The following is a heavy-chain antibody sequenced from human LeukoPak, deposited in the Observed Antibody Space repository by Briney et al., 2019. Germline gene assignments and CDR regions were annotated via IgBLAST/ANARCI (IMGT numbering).Heavy chain of an antibody. J-gene: IGHJ4*02. CDR2: ISGSGGST. CDR3: AKDLVVAATLGQFDY. CDR1: GFTFSSYA. Sequence: PGGSLRLSCAASGFTFSSYAMSWVRQAPGKGREWVSAISGSGGSTYYADSVKGRFTISRDNSKNTLYLQMNSLRAEDTAVYYCAKDLVVAATLGQFDYWGQGTLVTVSS. D-gene: IGHD2-15*01. V-gene: IGHV3-23*01.